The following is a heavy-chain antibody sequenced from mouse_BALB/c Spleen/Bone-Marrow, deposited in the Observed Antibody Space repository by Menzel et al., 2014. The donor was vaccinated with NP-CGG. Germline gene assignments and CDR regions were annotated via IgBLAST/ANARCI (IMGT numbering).Heavy chain of an antibody. D-gene: IGHD1-1*01. J-gene: IGHJ2*01. V-gene: IGHV4-1*02. CDR2: INPDSSTI. CDR1: GFDFSRYW. Sequence: EVNVVDSGGGLVQPGGSLKLSCAASGFDFSRYWMSWVRQAPGKGLEWIGEINPDSSTINYTPSLKDKFIISRDNAKNTLYLQMSKVRSEDTALYYCARLYYYGNLAYWGQGTTLTVSS. CDR3: ARLYYYGNLAY.